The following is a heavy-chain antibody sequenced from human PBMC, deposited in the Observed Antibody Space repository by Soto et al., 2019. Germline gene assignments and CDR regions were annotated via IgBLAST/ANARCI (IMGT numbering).Heavy chain of an antibody. CDR3: ARDCDDSGGFCPH. CDR1: GFTVNHNY. J-gene: IGHJ4*02. CDR2: IFSSGGT. D-gene: IGHD3-22*01. V-gene: IGHV3-53*01. Sequence: GPLRLSCASSGFTVNHNYMSWARQAPGKGLEWVSVIFSSGGTYYADSVKGRFTISRDSSKNTVYLQMNRLRAEDTAVYYCARDCDDSGGFCPHWGQGTLVTVSS.